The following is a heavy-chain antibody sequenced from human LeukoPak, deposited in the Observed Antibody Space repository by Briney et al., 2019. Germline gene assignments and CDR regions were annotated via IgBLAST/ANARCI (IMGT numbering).Heavy chain of an antibody. V-gene: IGHV3-30-3*02. CDR1: GFAFSYFP. CDR2: ISYDGRAE. J-gene: IGHJ4*02. CDR3: AKDGGYYDTSGDYFDN. D-gene: IGHD3-22*01. Sequence: GGSLRLSCAASGFAFSYFPMHWVRQAPGKGLYWVAVISYDGRAEYYAESVKGRFIISRDNSKYTLYLQMNSLRAEDTAVYYCAKDGGYYDTSGDYFDNWGQGTRVTVSS.